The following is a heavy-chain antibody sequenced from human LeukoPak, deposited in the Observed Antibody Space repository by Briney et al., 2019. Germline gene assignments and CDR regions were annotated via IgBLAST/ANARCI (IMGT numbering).Heavy chain of an antibody. Sequence: GGSLRLSCAASGFTFSSYAMSWVRQAPGKGLEWVSAISGSGGSTYYADSVKGRFTISRDNSKNTLYLQMNSLRAEDTAVYYCAKVYFADIVVVPAAYYYMDVWGKGTTVTVSS. CDR3: AKVYFADIVVVPAAYYYMDV. CDR2: ISGSGGST. CDR1: GFTFSSYA. D-gene: IGHD2-2*01. V-gene: IGHV3-23*01. J-gene: IGHJ6*03.